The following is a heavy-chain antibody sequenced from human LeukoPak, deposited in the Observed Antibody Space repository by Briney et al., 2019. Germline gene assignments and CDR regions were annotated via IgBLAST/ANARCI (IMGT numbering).Heavy chain of an antibody. CDR1: GFTFDDYA. CDR3: ALQDY. Sequence: GGSLRLSCAASGFTFDDYAMHWVRQAPGKGLEWVSGISWNSGSIGYADSVKGRFTISRDNAKNSLYLQMNSLRAEDTALYYCALQDYWGQGTLVTVSS. J-gene: IGHJ4*02. CDR2: ISWNSGSI. V-gene: IGHV3-9*01.